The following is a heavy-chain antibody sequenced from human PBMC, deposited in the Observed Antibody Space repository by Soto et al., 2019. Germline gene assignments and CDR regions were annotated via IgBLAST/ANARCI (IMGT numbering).Heavy chain of an antibody. D-gene: IGHD4-17*01. J-gene: IGHJ5*02. V-gene: IGHV3-30*03. CDR1: GFTFNRHG. CDR3: ERELRANLDDFADYDWFDP. CDR2: IAYDGSSK. Sequence: GESLKISCAASGFTFNRHGMHWVRQAPGKGLEWVTFIAYDGSSKDYADSVKGRFTVSRDNSKNTLYLQMNSMRTEDKALYFCERELRANLDDFADYDWFDPWGQGITVTVSS.